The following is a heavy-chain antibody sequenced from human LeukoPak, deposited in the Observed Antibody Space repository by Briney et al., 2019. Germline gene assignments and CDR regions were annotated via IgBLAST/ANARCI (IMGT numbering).Heavy chain of an antibody. CDR3: AKEKRSWFEFYYYYGMDV. V-gene: IGHV3-48*04. CDR2: ISSSSGTI. J-gene: IGHJ6*02. D-gene: IGHD3-10*01. CDR1: GFTFTSYA. Sequence: QPGGSLRLSCAASGFTFTSYAMNWVRQAPGKGLEWVSHISSSSGTIYYADSVKGRFTISRDNAKNSLYLQMNSLRAEDTALYYCAKEKRSWFEFYYYYGMDVWGQGTTVTVSS.